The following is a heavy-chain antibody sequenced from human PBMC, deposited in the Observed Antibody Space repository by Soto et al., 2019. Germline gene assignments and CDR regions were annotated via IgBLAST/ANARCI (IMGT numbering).Heavy chain of an antibody. CDR1: GGSISSGGYY. CDR3: ARAPYHFDSSGYYFYNWFDP. V-gene: IGHV4-31*03. CDR2: IYYSGST. J-gene: IGHJ5*02. Sequence: SETLSLTCTVSGGSISSGGYYWSWIRQHPGKGLEWIGYIYYSGSTYYNPSLKSRVTISVDTSKNQFSLKLSSVPAAATAVFYCARAPYHFDSSGYYFYNWFDPWGQGPRVTVS. D-gene: IGHD3-22*01.